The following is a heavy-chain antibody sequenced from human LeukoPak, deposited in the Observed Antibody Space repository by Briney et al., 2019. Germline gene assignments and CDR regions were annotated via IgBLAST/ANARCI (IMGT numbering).Heavy chain of an antibody. D-gene: IGHD3-22*01. CDR1: GYTFTSYG. J-gene: IGHJ4*02. CDR3: ARSVYYDSSAADYFDY. Sequence: ASVKVSCKASGYTFTSYGISWVRQAPGQGLEWMGWISAYNGNTNYAQKLQGRVTMTTDTSTSTAYMELRSLRSDDTAVYYCARSVYYDSSAADYFDYWGQGTLVTVSS. V-gene: IGHV1-18*01. CDR2: ISAYNGNT.